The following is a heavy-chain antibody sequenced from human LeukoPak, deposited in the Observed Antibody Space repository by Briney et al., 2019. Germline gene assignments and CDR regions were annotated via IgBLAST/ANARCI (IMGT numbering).Heavy chain of an antibody. V-gene: IGHV3-21*01. J-gene: IGHJ4*02. CDR2: ISSSSSYI. D-gene: IGHD5-18*01. CDR3: ARERGYSYGYGDY. CDR1: GFTFSSYN. Sequence: KPGGSLRLSCATSGFTFSSYNMDWVRQAPGKGLEWVSSISSSSSYIYYADSVKGRFTISRDNAKNSLYLQMNSLRAEDTAEYYCARERGYSYGYGDYWGQGTLVTVSS.